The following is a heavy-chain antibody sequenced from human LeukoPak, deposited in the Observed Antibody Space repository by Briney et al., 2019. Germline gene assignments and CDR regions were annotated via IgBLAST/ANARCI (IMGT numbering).Heavy chain of an antibody. V-gene: IGHV4-34*01. D-gene: IGHD3-10*01. Sequence: SETLSLTCAVYGGSFSGYYWSWIRQPPGKGLEWIGEINHSGSTNYNPSPKSRVTISVDTSKNQFSLKLSSVTAADTAVYYCARGDSGDGSGSYYSFDYWGQGTLVTVSS. J-gene: IGHJ4*02. CDR3: ARGDSGDGSGSYYSFDY. CDR1: GGSFSGYY. CDR2: INHSGST.